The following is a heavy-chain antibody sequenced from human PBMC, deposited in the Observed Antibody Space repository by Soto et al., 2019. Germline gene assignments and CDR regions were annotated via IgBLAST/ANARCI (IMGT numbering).Heavy chain of an antibody. J-gene: IGHJ6*02. V-gene: IGHV4-39*01. CDR3: ARSQANFYYYYGMDV. CDR2: IYYSGST. Sequence: SETLSLTCTVSGGSISSSSYYWGWIRQPPGKGLEWIGSIYYSGSTYYNPSLKSRVTISVDTSKNQFSLKLSSVTAADTAVYYCARSQANFYYYYGMDVRGQGTTVTVSS. CDR1: GGSISSSSYY.